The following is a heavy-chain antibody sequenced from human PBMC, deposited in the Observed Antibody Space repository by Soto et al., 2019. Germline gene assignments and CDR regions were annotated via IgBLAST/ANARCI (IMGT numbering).Heavy chain of an antibody. V-gene: IGHV4-34*01. D-gene: IGHD3-10*01. CDR2: INHSGST. CDR1: GGSFSGYY. Sequence: ASETLSLTCAVYGGSFSGYYWSWIRQPPGKGLEWIGEINHSGSTNYNPSLKSRVTISVDTSKNQFSLKLSSVTAADTAVYYCARFRAGYDQKQIRGGQKQKYYYGMDVWGQGTTVTVSS. CDR3: ARFRAGYDQKQIRGGQKQKYYYGMDV. J-gene: IGHJ6*02.